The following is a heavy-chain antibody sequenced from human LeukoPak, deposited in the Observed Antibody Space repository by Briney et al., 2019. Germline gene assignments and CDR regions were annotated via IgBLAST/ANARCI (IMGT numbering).Heavy chain of an antibody. CDR1: GYTFTSYG. CDR2: ISAYNGNT. Sequence: ASVKVSCKASGYTFTSYGISWVRQAPGQGLEWMGWISAYNGNTNYAQKLQGRVTMTTDTSTSTAYMELRSLRSDDTAVYYCARLEHTDYGDYVSYYWFDPWGQGTLVTVSS. D-gene: IGHD4-17*01. J-gene: IGHJ5*02. V-gene: IGHV1-18*01. CDR3: ARLEHTDYGDYVSYYWFDP.